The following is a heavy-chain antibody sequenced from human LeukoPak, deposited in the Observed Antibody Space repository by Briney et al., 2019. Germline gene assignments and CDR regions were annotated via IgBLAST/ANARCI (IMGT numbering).Heavy chain of an antibody. J-gene: IGHJ4*02. Sequence: GESLKISCKGSGYTFTNYWFAWVRQLPGKGLEWMAIIYPGDSDTRYSPSFQGQVTISADKSISTAYLQWSSLKASDTAMYYCARRGVGTAMSFYDYWGQGTLVTVSS. V-gene: IGHV5-51*01. CDR1: GYTFTNYW. CDR3: ARRGVGTAMSFYDY. CDR2: IYPGDSDT. D-gene: IGHD5-18*01.